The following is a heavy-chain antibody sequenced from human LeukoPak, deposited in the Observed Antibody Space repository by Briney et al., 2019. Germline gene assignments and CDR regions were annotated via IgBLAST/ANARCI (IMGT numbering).Heavy chain of an antibody. CDR1: GGSISSYY. CDR2: IYYSGST. Sequence: SETLSLTCTVSGGSISSYYWSWVRQPPGKGLEWIGYIYYSGSTNYNPSLKSRVTISVDTSKNQFSLKLSSVTAADTAVYYCARDEIFTFFGPEVYYMDVWGKGTTVTVSS. CDR3: ARDEIFTFFGPEVYYMDV. D-gene: IGHD3/OR15-3a*01. J-gene: IGHJ6*03. V-gene: IGHV4-59*01.